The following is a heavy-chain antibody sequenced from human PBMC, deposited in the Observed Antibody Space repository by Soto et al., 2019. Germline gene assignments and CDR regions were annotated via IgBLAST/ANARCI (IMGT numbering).Heavy chain of an antibody. CDR2: INHSGGT. D-gene: IGHD3-3*01. CDR3: AGGFFDTPPFDY. J-gene: IGHJ4*02. CDR1: DASFSGYY. Sequence: QVQLQEWGAGLLKPSETLSLTCDIYDASFSGYYWSWIRQPPGKGLEWIGEINHSGGTNSNASLKGRFSFAFSTSKNQSFLKLTYGTAADMAVYFCAGGFFDTPPFDYWAQGTLVTVSS. V-gene: IGHV4-34*01.